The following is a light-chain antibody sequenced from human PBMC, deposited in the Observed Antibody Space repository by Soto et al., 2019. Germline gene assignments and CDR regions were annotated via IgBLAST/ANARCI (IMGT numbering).Light chain of an antibody. V-gene: IGKV4-1*01. CDR3: LQTYSTPRT. CDR2: ATS. CDR1: QSVLYSSNNKNY. J-gene: IGKJ1*01. Sequence: DIVMTQSPDSLAVSLGERATINCKSSQSVLYSSNNKNYLAWYQQKPGKAPKLLIYATSTLQSGVPSRFSGSGSGTDFTLTISTLQPEDFATYYCLQTYSTPRTFGQGTKVDIK.